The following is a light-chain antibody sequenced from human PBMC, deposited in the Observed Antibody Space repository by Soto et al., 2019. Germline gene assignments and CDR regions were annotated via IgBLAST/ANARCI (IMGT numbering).Light chain of an antibody. V-gene: IGKV3-15*01. CDR3: QKYNDWPRT. Sequence: EIVMTQSPATLSVSPGESATLSCRASQSVSSNLAWYQQKPGQAPRLLIYGESTRATGIPARFSGSGSGTEFTLTISSLQSEDFAVYYCQKYNDWPRTCGQGTKVDIK. J-gene: IGKJ1*01. CDR1: QSVSSN. CDR2: GES.